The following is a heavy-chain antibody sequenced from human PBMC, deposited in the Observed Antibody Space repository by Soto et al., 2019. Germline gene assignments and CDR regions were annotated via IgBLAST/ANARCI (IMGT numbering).Heavy chain of an antibody. CDR2: ISSSSGTI. CDR3: ARDVGSGSSSWRVYYYYGMDV. J-gene: IGHJ6*01. Sequence: PGGSLRLSCAASGFTFSSFSMNWVRQAPGKGLEWVSYISSSSGTILYADSVKGRFTISRDNSKNTLYLQMNSLRAEDTAVYYCARDVGSGSSSWRVYYYYGMDVWGQGATVTVSP. V-gene: IGHV3-48*01. D-gene: IGHD6-13*01. CDR1: GFTFSSFS.